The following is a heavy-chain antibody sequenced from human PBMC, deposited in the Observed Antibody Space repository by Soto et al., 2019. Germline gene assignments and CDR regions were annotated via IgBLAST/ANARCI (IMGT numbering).Heavy chain of an antibody. V-gene: IGHV3-21*01. J-gene: IGHJ3*02. CDR1: GCTFSRYS. D-gene: IGHD3-3*01. CDR3: ERVSNLFWSGPDAFDI. Sequence: PGGSRRLSWAASGCTFSRYSINWGRQAPGEGRGWVSSISSSSSYIYYADSVKRRFTISRDNATNSLYLQMNRLRAEDTAVYYCERVSNLFWSGPDAFDIRGQGTMVSVS. CDR2: ISSSSSYI.